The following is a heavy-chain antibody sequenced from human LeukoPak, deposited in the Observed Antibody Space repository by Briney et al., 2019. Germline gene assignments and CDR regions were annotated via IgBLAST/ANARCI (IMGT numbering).Heavy chain of an antibody. Sequence: GGSLRLSCAASGFTVSSNYMSWVRQAPGKGLEWVSVIYSGGSTYYADSVKGRFTISRDNSKNTLYLQMNSLGAEDTAVYYCARVGNGRTNDYWGQGTLVTVSS. V-gene: IGHV3-66*01. CDR3: ARVGNGRTNDY. D-gene: IGHD1-14*01. CDR2: IYSGGST. CDR1: GFTVSSNY. J-gene: IGHJ4*02.